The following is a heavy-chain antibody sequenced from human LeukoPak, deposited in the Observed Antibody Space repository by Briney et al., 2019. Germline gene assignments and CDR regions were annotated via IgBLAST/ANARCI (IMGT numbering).Heavy chain of an antibody. CDR3: AGDYNFLTGLNY. D-gene: IGHD3-9*01. CDR1: GLTFSGSG. V-gene: IGHV3-73*01. CDR2: IGRQGDSDAT. Sequence: GGSLKLSCAASGLTFSGSGIHWVRQASGKGLEWLGRIGRQGDSDATRYAASLKGKFTISRVDSRNTAYLQMNSLKTEDTAVYYCAGDYNFLTGLNYWGQGTLVTVSS. J-gene: IGHJ4*02.